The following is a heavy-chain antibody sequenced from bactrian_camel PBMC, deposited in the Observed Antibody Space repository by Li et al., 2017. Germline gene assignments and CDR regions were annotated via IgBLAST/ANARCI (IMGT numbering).Heavy chain of an antibody. J-gene: IGHJ4*01. CDR3: AVDLRNWGGDYCRNLEESNYLS. CDR1: LADYGSYC. D-gene: IGHD5*01. CDR2: LGSDGRT. Sequence: HVQLVESGGGSVQAGGSLRLSCAASLADYGSYCVSWFRREPGPDREKVATLGSDGRTSYADSVEGRFTISRDNEKTTNDLQMSDLKPEDTGSYYCAVDLRNWGGDYCRNLEESNYLSWGQGTQVTVS. V-gene: IGHV3S55*01.